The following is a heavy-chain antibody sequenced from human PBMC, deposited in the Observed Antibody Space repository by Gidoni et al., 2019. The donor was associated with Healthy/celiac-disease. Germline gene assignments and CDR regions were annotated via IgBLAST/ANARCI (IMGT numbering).Heavy chain of an antibody. V-gene: IGHV4-39*01. J-gene: IGHJ4*02. Sequence: STYYNPSLKSRVTISVDTSKNQFSLKLSSVTAADTAVYYCARHWGVTGTFQTWGQGTLVTVSS. CDR3: ARHWGVTGTFQT. D-gene: IGHD1-20*01. CDR2: ST.